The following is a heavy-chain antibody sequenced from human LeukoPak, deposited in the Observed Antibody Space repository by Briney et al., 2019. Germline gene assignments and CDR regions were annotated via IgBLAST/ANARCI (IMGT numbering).Heavy chain of an antibody. Sequence: SETLSLTCAVYGGSFSGYYWSWIRQPPGKGLEWIGEINHSGSTNYNPSLKSRVTISVDTSKNQFSLKLSSVTAADTAVYYCAGVSWFGELCWGFDPWGQGTLVTVSS. CDR2: INHSGST. D-gene: IGHD3-10*01. V-gene: IGHV4-34*01. CDR3: AGVSWFGELCWGFDP. CDR1: GGSFSGYY. J-gene: IGHJ5*02.